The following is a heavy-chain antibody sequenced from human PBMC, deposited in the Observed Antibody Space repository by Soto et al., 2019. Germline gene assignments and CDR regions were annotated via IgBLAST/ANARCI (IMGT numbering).Heavy chain of an antibody. CDR3: TRWNGYGDH. Sequence: VQLLESGGGLVQPGGSLRLSCVVSGFTLGLYGVTWVRQVPGKGLEWVSGFSGGSGTTHYRDSVKGRFTISRDDPRSTVYLQMNNLGVDDTAVYYGTRWNGYGDHWGRGTLVPVSS. J-gene: IGHJ4*02. CDR2: FSGGSGTT. V-gene: IGHV3-23*01. CDR1: GFTLGLYG. D-gene: IGHD1-1*01.